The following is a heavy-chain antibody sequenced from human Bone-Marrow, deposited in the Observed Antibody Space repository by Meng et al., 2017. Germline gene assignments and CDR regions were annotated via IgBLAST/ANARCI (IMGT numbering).Heavy chain of an antibody. CDR3: AGDGPSVSGSYYSLDY. Sequence: ASVKVSCKASGYTFTSYYMHWVRQAPGQGLEWMGIINPSGGSTSYAQKFQGRVTMTRDTSTSTVYMELSSLRSEDTAVYYCAGDGPSVSGSYYSLDYWGRGTLVTVSS. D-gene: IGHD1-26*01. CDR2: INPSGGST. J-gene: IGHJ4*02. V-gene: IGHV1-46*01. CDR1: GYTFTSYY.